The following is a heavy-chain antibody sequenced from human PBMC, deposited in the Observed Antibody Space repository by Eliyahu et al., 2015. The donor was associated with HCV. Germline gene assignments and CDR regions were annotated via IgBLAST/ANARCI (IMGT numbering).Heavy chain of an antibody. D-gene: IGHD3/OR15-3a*01. J-gene: IGHJ4*02. V-gene: IGHV1-18*01. CDR2: SNVYGAHP. Sequence: QVQLVQSGAXVKKPGASVKVSCKASGYTFANYGYSWVRQAPGQGLEWMGWSNVYGAHPNYAQKFEGRVTMTTDTSTNTAYMELRNLRSDDTAVYYCARDMDFRFDYWGQGTLVTVSP. CDR1: GYTFANYG. CDR3: ARDMDFRFDY.